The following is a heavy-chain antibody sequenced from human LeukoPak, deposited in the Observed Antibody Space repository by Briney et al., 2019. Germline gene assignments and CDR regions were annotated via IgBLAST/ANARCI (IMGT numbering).Heavy chain of an antibody. D-gene: IGHD6-19*01. CDR2: VYYSGST. CDR1: GGSVSGYY. CDR3: AREVQRQWLEPYYFDY. Sequence: SEALSLTCVVSGGSVSGYYWGWIRQPPGRGLEWIGYVYYSGSTNYNPSFKSRITISVDTSRNQFSLQLSSVTAADTAVYYCAREVQRQWLEPYYFDYWGQGTLVTVSS. J-gene: IGHJ4*02. V-gene: IGHV4-59*02.